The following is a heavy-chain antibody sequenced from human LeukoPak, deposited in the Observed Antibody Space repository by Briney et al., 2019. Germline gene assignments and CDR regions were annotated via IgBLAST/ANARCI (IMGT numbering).Heavy chain of an antibody. J-gene: IGHJ3*02. V-gene: IGHV3-23*01. CDR2: ISGSGGST. CDR1: GFTFSSYA. Sequence: RAGGSLRLSCAASGFTFSSYAMSWVRQAAGKGLEWVSAISGSGGSTYYADCVKGRFTISRDNSKNTLYLQMNSLRAEDTAVYYCAKDGALYYDSSGLYNAFDIWGQGTMVTVSS. CDR3: AKDGALYYDSSGLYNAFDI. D-gene: IGHD3-22*01.